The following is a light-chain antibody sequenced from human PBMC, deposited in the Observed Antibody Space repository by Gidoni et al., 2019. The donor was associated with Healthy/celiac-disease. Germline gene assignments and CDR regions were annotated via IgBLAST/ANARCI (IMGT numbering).Light chain of an antibody. CDR2: RNN. CDR3: AAGDDSLSGWV. CDR1: SSNIGSNY. J-gene: IGLJ3*02. V-gene: IGLV1-47*01. Sequence: QSVLTQPPSASGTPGHRVTISCSGSSSNIGSNYVYWYQQRPGTAPKLLSYRNNQRPSGVPDRFSGSKSGTSASRAIRGLRSEDEADYYCAAGDDSLSGWVFGGGTKLTVL.